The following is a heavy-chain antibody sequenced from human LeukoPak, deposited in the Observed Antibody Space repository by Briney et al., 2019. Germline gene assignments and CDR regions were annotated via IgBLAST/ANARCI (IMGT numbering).Heavy chain of an antibody. D-gene: IGHD6-6*01. CDR1: GDSTSNYY. CDR3: ARSPMVGAALPFDY. Sequence: PSETLSLTCTVSGDSTSNYYWSWIRQPPGKGLEWIGYISYSGSTNYSPSLKSRVTISVDTSKNQFSLELTSVTAADTAVYYCARSPMVGAALPFDYWGQGTLVTVSS. CDR2: ISYSGST. J-gene: IGHJ4*02. V-gene: IGHV4-59*01.